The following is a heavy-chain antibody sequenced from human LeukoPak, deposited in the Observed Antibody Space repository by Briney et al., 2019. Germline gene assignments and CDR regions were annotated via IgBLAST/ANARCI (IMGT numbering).Heavy chain of an antibody. J-gene: IGHJ5*02. D-gene: IGHD6-19*01. V-gene: IGHV4-59*08. CDR2: ISYSGST. CDR3: ARRGYSSGWYSPNWFDP. Sequence: PSETLSLTCTVSGGSISSYYWSWIRQPPGKGLEWIGYISYSGSTNYNPSLKSRVTISVDTSKNQFSLKLSSVTAADTAVYYCARRGYSSGWYSPNWFDPWGQGTLVTVSS. CDR1: GGSISSYY.